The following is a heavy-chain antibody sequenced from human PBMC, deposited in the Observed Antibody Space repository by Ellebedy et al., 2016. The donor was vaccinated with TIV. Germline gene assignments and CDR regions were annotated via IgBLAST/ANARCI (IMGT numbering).Heavy chain of an antibody. CDR3: AMEEEVQTRYSWFES. V-gene: IGHV6-1*01. CDR2: PYFRSKWFN. CDR1: GDSVSSNSVA. Sequence: MPSETLSLTCAISGDSVSSNSVAWNWIRQSPSRGLEWLGRPYFRSKWFNNYAVSVESRITVNPDTSRNQFSLHLTSVTPEETAVYYCAMEEEVQTRYSWFESWGQGTLVTVSS. D-gene: IGHD4/OR15-4a*01. J-gene: IGHJ5*01.